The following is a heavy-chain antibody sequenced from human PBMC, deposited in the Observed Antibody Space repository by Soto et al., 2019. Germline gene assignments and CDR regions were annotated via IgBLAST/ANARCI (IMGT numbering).Heavy chain of an antibody. Sequence: GGSLRLSCAASGFTFSSYWMSWVRQAPGKGLEWLANIKVDGSEKYYVDSVKGRFTISRDNAKNSLYLQMISLRVEDTAVYYCARDIVAPIGGFEYWGLGALVTVSS. D-gene: IGHD5-12*01. CDR3: ARDIVAPIGGFEY. CDR1: GFTFSSYW. V-gene: IGHV3-7*01. CDR2: IKVDGSEK. J-gene: IGHJ4*02.